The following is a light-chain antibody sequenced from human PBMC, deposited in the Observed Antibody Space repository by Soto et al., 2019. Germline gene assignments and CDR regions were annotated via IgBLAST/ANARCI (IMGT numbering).Light chain of an antibody. CDR1: SSDVGAYNY. V-gene: IGLV2-8*01. CDR3: SSYAGSDVLV. Sequence: QSVLTQPPSASGSPGQSVAISCTGTSSDVGAYNYVAWYQQHPGKVPKLMIYEVSKRPSGVPDRFSGSKSGNTASLTVSGLQADDEADYYCSSYAGSDVLVFGTGTKGT. CDR2: EVS. J-gene: IGLJ1*01.